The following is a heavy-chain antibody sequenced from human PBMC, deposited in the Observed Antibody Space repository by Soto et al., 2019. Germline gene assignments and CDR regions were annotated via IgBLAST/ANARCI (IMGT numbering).Heavy chain of an antibody. CDR1: GGSISSYY. Sequence: QVQLQESGPGLVKPSETLSLTCTVSGGSISSYYWSWIRQPPGKGLEWIGYIYYSGSTNYNPSLKSRVTISVDTSKNQFSLKLSSVTAADTAVYYCARHVPYDFWSGYSPNWFDPWGQGTLVTVS. CDR2: IYYSGST. CDR3: ARHVPYDFWSGYSPNWFDP. D-gene: IGHD3-3*01. V-gene: IGHV4-59*08. J-gene: IGHJ5*02.